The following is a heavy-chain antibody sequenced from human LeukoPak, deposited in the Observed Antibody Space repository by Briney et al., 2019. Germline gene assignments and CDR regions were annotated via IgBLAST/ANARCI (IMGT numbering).Heavy chain of an antibody. D-gene: IGHD3-10*01. Sequence: GGSLRLSCAASGFTFSSYSMNWVRQAPGKGLEWVSSISSTSSYIYYADSVKGRFTIPRDNAKNSLYLQMNSLRAEDTAVYYCARDYYGSGSYSALFEYWGQGTLVTVSS. CDR2: ISSTSSYI. V-gene: IGHV3-21*01. J-gene: IGHJ4*02. CDR3: ARDYYGSGSYSALFEY. CDR1: GFTFSSYS.